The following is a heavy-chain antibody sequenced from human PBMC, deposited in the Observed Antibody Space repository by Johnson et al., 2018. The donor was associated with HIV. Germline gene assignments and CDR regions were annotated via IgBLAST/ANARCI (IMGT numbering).Heavy chain of an antibody. CDR1: GLTFSSYT. V-gene: IGHV3-30-3*01. J-gene: IGHJ3*02. Sequence: QVQLVESGGGVVQPGRSLRLSCAASGLTFSSYTLHWVRQAPGKGLEWVAVISYDGSNKYYADSVKGRFTISRDNSKNTLYLQMNSLRAEDTAVYYCAKESAFDIWGQGTMVTVSS. CDR3: AKESAFDI. CDR2: ISYDGSNK.